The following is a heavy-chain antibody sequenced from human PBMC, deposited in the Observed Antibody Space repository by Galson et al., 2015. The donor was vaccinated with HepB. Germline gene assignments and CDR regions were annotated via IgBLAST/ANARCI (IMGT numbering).Heavy chain of an antibody. Sequence: LSLTCTVSGGSVSSSVHYWSWIRQPPGKGLECIGYIYYSGTTNYNTSLKSRLTMSVDTSKNQLSLRLTSLTAADSAVYFCARVTNSGLDWYFDLWGRGTLVTVSS. J-gene: IGHJ2*01. D-gene: IGHD2-8*01. CDR3: ARVTNSGLDWYFDL. CDR1: GGSVSSSVHY. V-gene: IGHV4-61*08. CDR2: IYYSGTT.